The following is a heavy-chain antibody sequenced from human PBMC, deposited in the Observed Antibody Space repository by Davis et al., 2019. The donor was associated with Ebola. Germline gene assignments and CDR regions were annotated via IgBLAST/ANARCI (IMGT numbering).Heavy chain of an antibody. CDR1: GFTFSNAW. D-gene: IGHD2-2*01. CDR3: AKDTSNIWFDM. Sequence: GESLKISCAAPGFTFSNAWMSWVRQAPGKGLEWVSTLGTSADTYYADSVKGRFTISRDNSKNTLYLQMNGLRVEDTAIYYCAKDTSNIWFDMWGQGTMVTVSS. V-gene: IGHV3-23*01. CDR2: LGTSADT. J-gene: IGHJ3*02.